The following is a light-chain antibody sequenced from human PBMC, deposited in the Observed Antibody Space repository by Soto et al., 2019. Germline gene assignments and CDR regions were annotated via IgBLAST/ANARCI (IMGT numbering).Light chain of an antibody. CDR3: CSYVGSSIVM. J-gene: IGLJ3*02. CDR1: SSDVGLYNL. CDR2: EVN. V-gene: IGLV2-23*02. Sequence: QSALTQPASVSGSPGQSITISCTGTSSDVGLYNLVSWCQQLPGKAPKLIIYEVNERPSGISDRFSGSKSGNTASLTISGLQDEDEADYYCCSYVGSSIVMFGGGTKLTVL.